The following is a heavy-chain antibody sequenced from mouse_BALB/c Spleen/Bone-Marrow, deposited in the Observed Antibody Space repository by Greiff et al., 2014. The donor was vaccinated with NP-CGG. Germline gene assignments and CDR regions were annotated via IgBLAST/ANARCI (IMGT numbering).Heavy chain of an antibody. J-gene: IGHJ2*01. CDR2: IWAGGST. Sequence: VNLVESGPGLVAPTQTLSITCTVSGFSFTSYGVHWVRQSPGKGLEWLGVIWAGGSTNYNSALMSRLSISKDNSKSQVFLKMNSLQTDDTAMYYCARYYYGFLDYWGQGTTLTVSS. CDR1: GFSFTSYG. CDR3: ARYYYGFLDY. V-gene: IGHV2-9*02. D-gene: IGHD1-2*01.